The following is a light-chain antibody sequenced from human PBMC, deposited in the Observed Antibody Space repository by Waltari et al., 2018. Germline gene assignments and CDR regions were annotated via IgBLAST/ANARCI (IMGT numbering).Light chain of an antibody. J-gene: IGKJ4*01. Sequence: EIVLTQSPGPLSLSPGERATLSCRASESVSSSHLAWYQQKPGQAPRLLIYAESYRATGTPDRFSGSGSGTDFTLTISRLEPEDFAVYYCQQFGSSPFTFGGGTKVEIK. CDR2: AES. CDR3: QQFGSSPFT. CDR1: ESVSSSH. V-gene: IGKV3-20*01.